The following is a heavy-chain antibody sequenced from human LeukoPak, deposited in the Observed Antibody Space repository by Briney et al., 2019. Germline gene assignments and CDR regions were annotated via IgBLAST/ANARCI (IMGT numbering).Heavy chain of an antibody. CDR1: GGTFSSYA. Sequence: SVKVSCKASGGTFSSYAISWVRQAPGQGLEWMGGIIPIFGTANYARKFQGRVTITADESTSTAYMELSSLRSEDTAVYYCARSYDSSGYLFDYWGQGTLVTVSS. CDR3: ARSYDSSGYLFDY. CDR2: IIPIFGTA. V-gene: IGHV1-69*01. J-gene: IGHJ4*02. D-gene: IGHD3-22*01.